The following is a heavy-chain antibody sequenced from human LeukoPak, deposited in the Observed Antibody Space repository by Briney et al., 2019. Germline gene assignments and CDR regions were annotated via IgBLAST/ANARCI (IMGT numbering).Heavy chain of an antibody. D-gene: IGHD5-12*01. CDR3: ARDLGWLHYED. J-gene: IGHJ4*02. CDR2: IGGAGGFIT. Sequence: GGSLRLSCTASGFTFRTHGMNWVPQAPGKGLEWVSGIGGAGGFITYYTESVKGRFTVSRDNSKNKLYLQMDSLRADDTAIYYCARDLGWLHYEDWGQGTLVTVSS. V-gene: IGHV3-23*01. CDR1: GFTFRTHG.